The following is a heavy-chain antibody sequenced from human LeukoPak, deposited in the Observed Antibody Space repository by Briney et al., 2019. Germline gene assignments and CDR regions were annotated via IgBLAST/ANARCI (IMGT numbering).Heavy chain of an antibody. CDR3: ARGSYYGSGSYYRLENWFDP. CDR1: GYTFTSYD. V-gene: IGHV1-8*03. Sequence: GPSVKVSCKASGYTFTSYDINWVRQATGQGLEWMGWMNPNSGNTGYAQKFQGRVTITRNTSISTAYMELSSLRSEDTAVYYCARGSYYGSGSYYRLENWFDPWGQGTLVTVSS. CDR2: MNPNSGNT. D-gene: IGHD3-10*01. J-gene: IGHJ5*02.